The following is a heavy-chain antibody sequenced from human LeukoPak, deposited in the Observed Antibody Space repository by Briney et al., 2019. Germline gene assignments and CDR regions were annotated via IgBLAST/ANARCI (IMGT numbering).Heavy chain of an antibody. V-gene: IGHV3-66*01. CDR1: GFTVSSNY. CDR3: ARDGAAQYSSGWYSFDY. CDR2: IYSGGST. J-gene: IGHJ4*02. D-gene: IGHD6-19*01. Sequence: GGSLRLSCAASGFTVSSNYMSWVRQAPGKGLEWVSVIYSGGSTYYADSVKGRLTISRDNSKNTLYLQMNSLRAEDTAVYYCARDGAAQYSSGWYSFDYWGQGTLVTVSS.